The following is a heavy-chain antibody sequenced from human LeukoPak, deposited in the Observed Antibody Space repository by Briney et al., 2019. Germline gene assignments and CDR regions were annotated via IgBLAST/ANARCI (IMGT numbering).Heavy chain of an antibody. D-gene: IGHD3-10*01. CDR3: ARLVLWFGELAL. CDR2: IYPGDSDA. V-gene: IGHV5-51*01. Sequence: KGGGSLKISCKGSGYSFTSYWIGWVRQMPGKGLKWMGIIYPGDSDARYSPSFQGQVTISADKSISTAYLQWSSLKASDTAMYYCARLVLWFGELALWGQGTLVTVSS. J-gene: IGHJ4*02. CDR1: GYSFTSYW.